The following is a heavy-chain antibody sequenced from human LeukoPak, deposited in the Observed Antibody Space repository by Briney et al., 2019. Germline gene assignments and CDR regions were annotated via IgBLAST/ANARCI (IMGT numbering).Heavy chain of an antibody. Sequence: SETLSLTCAVYGGSFSSYYWSWIRQPPGTGLEWIGEINHSGSTNYNPSLKSRVTISLDTSKNQFSLKLSSVTAADTAVYYCVHGGYGGNSNRDLTDYWGQGTLVTVPS. CDR1: GGSFSSYY. D-gene: IGHD4-23*01. J-gene: IGHJ4*02. CDR3: VHGGYGGNSNRDLTDY. CDR2: INHSGST. V-gene: IGHV4-34*01.